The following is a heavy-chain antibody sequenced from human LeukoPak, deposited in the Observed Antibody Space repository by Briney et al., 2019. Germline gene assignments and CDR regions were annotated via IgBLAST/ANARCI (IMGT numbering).Heavy chain of an antibody. D-gene: IGHD3-10*01. J-gene: IGHJ5*01. CDR3: TRAITYFYGSVTYDWFDS. CDR2: IKSDGST. Sequence: GGSLRLSCAASGFTFSSYWMHWVRQTPGKGLMWVARIKSDGSTIYADSVQGRFTVSRDNAKNTVYLQMNSLRVDDTAIYYCTRAITYFYGSVTYDWFDSWGQGTRVTVSS. V-gene: IGHV3-74*01. CDR1: GFTFSSYW.